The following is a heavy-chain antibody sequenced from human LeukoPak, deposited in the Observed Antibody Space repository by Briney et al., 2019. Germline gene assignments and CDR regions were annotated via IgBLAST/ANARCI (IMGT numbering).Heavy chain of an antibody. D-gene: IGHD6-25*01. Sequence: GGSLRLSCAAFGFTFSSYAMSWVRQAPGKGLEWVSAISGSGSNTYYADPVKGRFTISRDNSKNTLYLQMNSLRGEDTAVYYCATPACSSGTWAMDVWGQGTTVTVSS. CDR3: ATPACSSGTWAMDV. CDR2: ISGSGSNT. V-gene: IGHV3-23*01. J-gene: IGHJ6*02. CDR1: GFTFSSYA.